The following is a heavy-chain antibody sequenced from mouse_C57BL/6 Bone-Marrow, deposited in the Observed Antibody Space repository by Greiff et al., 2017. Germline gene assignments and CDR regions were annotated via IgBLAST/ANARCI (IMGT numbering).Heavy chain of an antibody. Sequence: QVQLQQSGPGLVQPSQSLSITCTVSGFSLTSYGVHWVRQPPGKGLEWLGVIWSGGSTDYNAAFISRLSISKDNSKSQVFFKMNSLQADDTAIYYCAKNWGYDGDYWFAYWGQGTLVTVSA. CDR3: AKNWGYDGDYWFAY. D-gene: IGHD2-3*01. V-gene: IGHV2-4*01. J-gene: IGHJ3*01. CDR1: GFSLTSYG. CDR2: IWSGGST.